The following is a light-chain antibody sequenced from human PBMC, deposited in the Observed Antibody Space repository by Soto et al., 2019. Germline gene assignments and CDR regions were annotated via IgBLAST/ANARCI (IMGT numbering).Light chain of an antibody. CDR1: QGIGND. J-gene: IGKJ4*01. CDR3: LQDSNYPLT. CDR2: AAS. V-gene: IGKV1-6*01. Sequence: AIQMTQSPSSLSASVGDRVTITCRASQGIGNDLGWYQQKPGKAPKLLIYAASNLQSGVPSRFSGGGSGTDFTLTISGLQPEDVATYYCLQDSNYPLTFGGGTRVEIK.